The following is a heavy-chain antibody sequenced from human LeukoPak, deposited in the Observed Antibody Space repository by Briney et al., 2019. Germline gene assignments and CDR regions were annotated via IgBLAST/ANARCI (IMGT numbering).Heavy chain of an antibody. CDR3: ARDSDCSGGSCYPGHYYYYGMDV. Sequence: PSETLSLTCTVSGGSISGYYWTWIRQPPGKGLEWIGYIYSSGSTNYNPSLKSRVTMSVDTSKNQFSLKLSSVTAADTAVYYCARDSDCSGGSCYPGHYYYYGMDVWGQGTTVTVSS. CDR1: GGSISGYY. V-gene: IGHV4-59*12. J-gene: IGHJ6*02. D-gene: IGHD2-15*01. CDR2: IYSSGST.